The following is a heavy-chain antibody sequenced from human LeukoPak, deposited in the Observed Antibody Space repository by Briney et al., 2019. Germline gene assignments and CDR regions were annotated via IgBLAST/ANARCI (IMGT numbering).Heavy chain of an antibody. CDR3: ARDMVRGGNHDAFDI. CDR2: IYYSGST. V-gene: IGHV4-59*01. CDR1: GGSISSYY. J-gene: IGHJ3*02. Sequence: PSETLSLTCTVSGGSISSYYWSWIRQPPGKGLEWIGYIYYSGSTNYNPSLKSRVTISVDTSKNQFSLKLSSVTAADTAVYYCARDMVRGGNHDAFDIWGQGTMVTVSS. D-gene: IGHD3-10*01.